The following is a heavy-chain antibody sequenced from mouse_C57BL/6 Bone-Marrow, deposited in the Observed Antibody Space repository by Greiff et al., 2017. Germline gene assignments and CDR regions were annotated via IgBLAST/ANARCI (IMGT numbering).Heavy chain of an antibody. CDR3: ARHGGLDY. D-gene: IGHD1-1*02. Sequence: EVKLMESGGDLVKPGGSLKLSCAASGFTFSSYGMSWVRQTPDKRLEWVATISSGGSYTYYPDSVKGRFTISRDNAKNTLYLQMSSLKSEDKAMYYCARHGGLDYWGQGTTLTVSS. J-gene: IGHJ2*01. CDR1: GFTFSSYG. CDR2: ISSGGSYT. V-gene: IGHV5-6*01.